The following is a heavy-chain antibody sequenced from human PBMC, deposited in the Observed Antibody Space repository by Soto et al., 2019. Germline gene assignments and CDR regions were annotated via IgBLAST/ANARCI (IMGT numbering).Heavy chain of an antibody. CDR2: IIPIFGTA. CDR3: ARFTGYSSGWSTKSLYWYFDL. V-gene: IGHV1-69*12. D-gene: IGHD6-19*01. J-gene: IGHJ2*01. Sequence: QVQLVQSGAEVKKPGASVKVSCKASGVTFSNYVISWVRQAPGQGLEWMGGIIPIFGTANYAQKLQGRVTITADESTSTAYMELSSLRSEDTAVYYCARFTGYSSGWSTKSLYWYFDLWGRGTLVTVSS. CDR1: GVTFSNYV.